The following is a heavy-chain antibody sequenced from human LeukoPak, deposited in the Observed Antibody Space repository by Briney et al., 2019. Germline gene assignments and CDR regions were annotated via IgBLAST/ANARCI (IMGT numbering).Heavy chain of an antibody. D-gene: IGHD6-13*01. J-gene: IGHJ4*02. CDR2: VFYTGTT. V-gene: IGHV4-39*01. CDR3: ARRLGSSADGILKYYFDY. CDR1: GVSIISSNYY. Sequence: PSETLSLTCTVSGVSIISSNYYWGWFRQPPGKDLQWMASVFYTGTTRHNPSLKSRVTISVDTSKNEFSLSLSSVTAEDTAMYYCARRLGSSADGILKYYFDYWGQGTLVTVSS.